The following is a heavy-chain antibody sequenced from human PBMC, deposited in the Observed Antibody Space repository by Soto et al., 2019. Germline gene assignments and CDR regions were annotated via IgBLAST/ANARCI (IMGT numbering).Heavy chain of an antibody. V-gene: IGHV1-69*12. CDR3: ARAGVEAMVRGVIISGGYYYYGMDV. J-gene: IGHJ6*02. Sequence: QVQLVQSGAEVKKPGSSVKVSCKASGGTFSSYAISWVRQAPGQGLEWMGGIIPIFGTANYAQKFQGRVTITADESTSTAYMELSRLRSEDTAVYYCARAGVEAMVRGVIISGGYYYYGMDVWGQGTTVTVSS. CDR1: GGTFSSYA. CDR2: IIPIFGTA. D-gene: IGHD3-10*01.